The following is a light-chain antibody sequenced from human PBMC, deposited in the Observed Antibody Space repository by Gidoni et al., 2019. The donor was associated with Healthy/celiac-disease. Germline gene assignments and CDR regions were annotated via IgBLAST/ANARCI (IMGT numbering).Light chain of an antibody. V-gene: IGKV1-5*03. Sequence: DIQMTQPPSTLSASVGDRVTLTCRASQSISSWLAWYQQKPGKAPKLLIYKASSLESGVPSRFSGSGSGTEFTLTISSLQPDDFATYYCQQYNSYWYTFGQGTKLEIK. J-gene: IGKJ2*01. CDR3: QQYNSYWYT. CDR2: KAS. CDR1: QSISSW.